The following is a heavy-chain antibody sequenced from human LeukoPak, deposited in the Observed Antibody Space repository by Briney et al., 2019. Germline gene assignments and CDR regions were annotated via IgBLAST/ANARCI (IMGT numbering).Heavy chain of an antibody. CDR1: GFTFSSYA. J-gene: IGHJ4*02. CDR2: ISGSGGST. D-gene: IGHD3-10*01. CDR3: AKAGLWFGEFRRFDY. V-gene: IGHV3-23*01. Sequence: GGSLRLSCAASGFTFSSYAMSWDRQAPGKGLEWVSAISGSGGSTYYADSVKGRFTISRDNSKNTLYLQMNSLRAEDTAVYYCAKAGLWFGEFRRFDYWGQGTLVTVSS.